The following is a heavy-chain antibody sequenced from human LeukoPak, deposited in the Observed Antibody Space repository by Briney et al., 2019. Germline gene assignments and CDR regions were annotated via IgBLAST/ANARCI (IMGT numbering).Heavy chain of an antibody. Sequence: SETLSLTCTVSGGSISSGGYYWSWIRQHPGKGLEWIGYIYYSGSTYYNPSLKSRVTISVDTSKNQFSLKLSSVTAADTAVYYCARVVGITMVRGAAGAFGYLDYWGQGTLVTVSS. CDR1: GGSISSGGYY. D-gene: IGHD3-10*01. CDR3: ARVVGITMVRGAAGAFGYLDY. CDR2: IYYSGST. J-gene: IGHJ4*02. V-gene: IGHV4-31*03.